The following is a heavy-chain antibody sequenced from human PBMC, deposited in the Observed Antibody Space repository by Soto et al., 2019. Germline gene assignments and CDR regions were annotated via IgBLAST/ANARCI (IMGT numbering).Heavy chain of an antibody. D-gene: IGHD4-17*01. Sequence: SLKVSCKASGGTFSSYTISWVRQAPGQGLEWMGRIIPILGIANYAQKFQGRVTITADKSTSTAYMELRSLTSDDTAVYYCARAGVRWPPKGYYYDYWGQGTLVTVFS. CDR2: IIPILGIA. V-gene: IGHV1-69*02. CDR1: GGTFSSYT. CDR3: ARAGVRWPPKGYYYDY. J-gene: IGHJ4*02.